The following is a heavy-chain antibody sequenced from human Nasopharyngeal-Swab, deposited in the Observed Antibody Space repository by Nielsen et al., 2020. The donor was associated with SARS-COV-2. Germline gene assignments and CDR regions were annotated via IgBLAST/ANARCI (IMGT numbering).Heavy chain of an antibody. CDR1: GGSIRSYY. Sequence: SETLSLTCTVSGGSIRSYYWSWVRQPQGKGMEWIGYIYYSGSTNYNPTLKSRVTISVDTSKNQFSLKLSSVTAADTAVYYCARESYYDSSGYRRVFDYWGQGTLVTVSS. J-gene: IGHJ4*02. CDR2: IYYSGST. CDR3: ARESYYDSSGYRRVFDY. V-gene: IGHV4-59*01. D-gene: IGHD3-22*01.